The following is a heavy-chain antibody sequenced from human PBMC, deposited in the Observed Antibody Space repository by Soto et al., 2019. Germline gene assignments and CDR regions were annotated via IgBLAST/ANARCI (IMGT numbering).Heavy chain of an antibody. CDR1: GYSFTSYW. CDR2: IYPGDSDT. D-gene: IGHD3-10*01. V-gene: IGHV5-51*01. CDR3: TRGLIWFGELDTLSFDY. Sequence: GESLKISCKGSGYSFTSYWIGWVRQMPGKGLEWMGIIYPGDSDTRYSPSFQGQVTISRDDSKSIAYLQMNSLKTEDTAVYYCTRGLIWFGELDTLSFDYWGQGTLVTVSS. J-gene: IGHJ4*02.